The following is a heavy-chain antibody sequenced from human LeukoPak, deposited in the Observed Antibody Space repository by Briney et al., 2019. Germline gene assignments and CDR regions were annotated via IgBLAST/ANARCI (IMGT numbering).Heavy chain of an antibody. Sequence: RGGSERLSCAASGFTFSSYWMHWVRQAPGKGLVWVSRINSDGSSTSYADSVKGRFTISRDNAKNTLYLQMNSLRAEDTAVYYCAREGYGSGSYYTHYFDYWGQGTRVPLFS. V-gene: IGHV3-74*01. J-gene: IGHJ4*02. CDR2: INSDGSST. CDR3: AREGYGSGSYYTHYFDY. CDR1: GFTFSSYW. D-gene: IGHD3-10*01.